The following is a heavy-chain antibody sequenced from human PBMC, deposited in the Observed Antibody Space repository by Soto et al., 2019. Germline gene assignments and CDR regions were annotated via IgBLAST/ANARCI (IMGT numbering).Heavy chain of an antibody. Sequence: QLVESGGCLIQPGRSLRLSCTGSGFNFHDYALQWIRQAPGKGLEWGSGISVESDLIEYADSVRGRFTISRDNGKTSLYLLMSDLRPEDTALYDCARDHYDDYHAFDLWGQGTMVTVSS. V-gene: IGHV3-9*01. CDR2: ISVESDLI. CDR1: GFNFHDYA. D-gene: IGHD4-17*01. CDR3: ARDHYDDYHAFDL. J-gene: IGHJ3*01.